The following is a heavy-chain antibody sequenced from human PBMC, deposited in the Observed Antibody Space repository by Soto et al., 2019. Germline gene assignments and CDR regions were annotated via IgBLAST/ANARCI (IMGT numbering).Heavy chain of an antibody. J-gene: IGHJ6*02. CDR3: AREGYYDSRGYPYGIDV. Sequence: PGGSLRLSCTASGFNFSDYVVRWVRQAPGRGLEWMAFISFDGSNEYYADFVKGRFTISRDNSENMIYLQLNSLRADDAAVYFCAREGYYDSRGYPYGIDVWGQGTTVTVSS. CDR1: GFNFSDYV. V-gene: IGHV3-30-3*01. D-gene: IGHD3-22*01. CDR2: ISFDGSNE.